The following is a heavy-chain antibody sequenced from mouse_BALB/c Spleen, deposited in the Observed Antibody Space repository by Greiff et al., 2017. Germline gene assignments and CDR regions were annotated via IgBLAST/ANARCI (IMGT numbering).Heavy chain of an antibody. CDR1: GFTFSSYA. Sequence: EVQRVESGGGLVKPGGSLKLSCAASGFTFSSYAMSWVRQTPEKRLEWVASISSGGSTYYPDSVKGRFTISRDNARNILYLQMSSLRSEDTAMYYCARETTVVATRAMDYWGQGTSVTVSS. CDR3: ARETTVVATRAMDY. CDR2: ISSGGST. D-gene: IGHD1-1*01. J-gene: IGHJ4*01. V-gene: IGHV5-6-5*01.